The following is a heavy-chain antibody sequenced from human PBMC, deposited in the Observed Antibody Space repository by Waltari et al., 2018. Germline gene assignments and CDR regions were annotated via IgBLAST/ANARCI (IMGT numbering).Heavy chain of an antibody. J-gene: IGHJ3*02. CDR2: ISSSSSYI. D-gene: IGHD3-16*01. V-gene: IGHV3-21*01. CDR3: ARDPTQGADAFDI. Sequence: EVQLVESGGGLVKPGGSLRRSCAASGFTFRSYSMTWVRRAPGKGLEWVSSISSSSSYIYYADSVKGRFTISRDNAKNSLYLQMNSLRAEDTAVYYCARDPTQGADAFDIWGQGTMVTVSS. CDR1: GFTFRSYS.